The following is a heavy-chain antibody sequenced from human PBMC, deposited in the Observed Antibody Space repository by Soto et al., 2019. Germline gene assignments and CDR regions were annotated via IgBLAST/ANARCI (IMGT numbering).Heavy chain of an antibody. CDR2: IYYSGST. D-gene: IGHD2-15*01. CDR3: AMSGGYCSGGSCYNPNAFDI. Sequence: SETLSLTCTVSDCSISGGRYYWSWIRQHPGKGLEWIGYIYYSGSTYYNPSLKSRVIISVDTSKNQFSLKLSSVTAADTAVYYCAMSGGYCSGGSCYNPNAFDIWGQGTMVTVSS. CDR1: DCSISGGRYY. V-gene: IGHV4-31*03. J-gene: IGHJ3*02.